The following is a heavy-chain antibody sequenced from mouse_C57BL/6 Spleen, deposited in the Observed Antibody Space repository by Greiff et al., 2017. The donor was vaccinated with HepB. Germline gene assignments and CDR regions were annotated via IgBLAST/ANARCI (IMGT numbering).Heavy chain of an antibody. V-gene: IGHV5-17*01. J-gene: IGHJ3*01. D-gene: IGHD2-3*01. CDR2: ISSGSSTI. Sequence: EVHLVESGGGLVKPGGSLKLSCAASGFTFSDYGMHWVRQAPEKGLEWVAYISSGSSTIYYADTVKGRFTISRDNAKNTLFLQMTSLRSEDTAMYYCASGYYEWFAYWGQGTLVTVSA. CDR3: ASGYYEWFAY. CDR1: GFTFSDYG.